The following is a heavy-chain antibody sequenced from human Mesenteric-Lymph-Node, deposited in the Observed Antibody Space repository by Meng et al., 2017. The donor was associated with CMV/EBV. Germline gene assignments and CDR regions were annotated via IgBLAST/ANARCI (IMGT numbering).Heavy chain of an antibody. CDR3: ARHQRWLKSEGGFNY. CDR1: VGSFSGYD. Sequence: QVPLLQWGSGLLKHSWTLSLTWAVYVGSFSGYDWSWIRQPPGKGLEWIGEINHSGSTNYNPSLKSRVTISVDTSKNQFSLKLSSVTAADTAVYYCARHQRWLKSEGGFNYWGQGTLVTVSS. J-gene: IGHJ4*02. V-gene: IGHV4-34*01. CDR2: INHSGST. D-gene: IGHD4-23*01.